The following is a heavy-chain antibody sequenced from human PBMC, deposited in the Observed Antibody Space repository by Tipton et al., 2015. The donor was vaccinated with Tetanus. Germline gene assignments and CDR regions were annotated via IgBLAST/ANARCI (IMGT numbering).Heavy chain of an antibody. CDR1: GGSMDGFY. CDR3: ARPSTTVTPRAFDV. D-gene: IGHD4-17*01. CDR2: VYRSGVT. Sequence: TLSLTCTVSGGSMDGFYWSWIRQSAGKGLEWIGRVYRSGVTTYNPSLKSRVTISVDTSKNRFSLKLTSVTAADAAVYYCARPSTTVTPRAFDVWGQGTMVTVSS. J-gene: IGHJ3*01. V-gene: IGHV4-4*07.